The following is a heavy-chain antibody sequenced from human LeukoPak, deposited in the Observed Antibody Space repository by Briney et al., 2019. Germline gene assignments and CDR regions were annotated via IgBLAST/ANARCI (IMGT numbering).Heavy chain of an antibody. J-gene: IGHJ4*02. CDR2: ISAYNGNT. Sequence: ASVKVSCKASGYTFTSYGISWVRQAPGQGLEWMGWISAYNGNTNYAQKLQGRVTMTTDTSTSTAYMERRSLRSDDTAVYYCARMRPALLAAAGTGFDYWGQGTLVTVSS. CDR3: ARMRPALLAAAGTGFDY. CDR1: GYTFTSYG. D-gene: IGHD6-13*01. V-gene: IGHV1-18*01.